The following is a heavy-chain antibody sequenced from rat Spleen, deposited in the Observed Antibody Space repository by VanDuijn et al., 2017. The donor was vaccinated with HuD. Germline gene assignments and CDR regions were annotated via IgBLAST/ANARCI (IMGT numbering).Heavy chain of an antibody. Sequence: EVQLVESGGGLVQPGRSMKLSCAASGFTFSYYYMAWVRQAPTKGLEWVASISFDGSATYYRDSVKGRFTISRDDTKSTLYLQMNSLRSEDTATYYCTTENYWFAYWGQGTLVTVSS. D-gene: IGHD1-10*01. CDR3: TTENYWFAY. J-gene: IGHJ3*01. CDR2: ISFDGSAT. CDR1: GFTFSYYY. V-gene: IGHV5-20*01.